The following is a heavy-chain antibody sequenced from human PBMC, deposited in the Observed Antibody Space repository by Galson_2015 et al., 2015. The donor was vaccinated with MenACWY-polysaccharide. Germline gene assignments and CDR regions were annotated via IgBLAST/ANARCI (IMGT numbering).Heavy chain of an antibody. CDR2: IYYSGST. CDR1: GGSISSSSYY. J-gene: IGHJ2*01. CDR3: ARRPTWDWYFDL. V-gene: IGHV4-39*01. Sequence: TLSLTCTVSGGSISSSSYYWGWIRQPPGKGLEWIGSIYYSGSTYYNPSLKSRVAISVDTSKNQFSLKLSSVTAADTAVYYCARRPTWDWYFDLWGRGTLVTVSS. D-gene: IGHD3-16*01.